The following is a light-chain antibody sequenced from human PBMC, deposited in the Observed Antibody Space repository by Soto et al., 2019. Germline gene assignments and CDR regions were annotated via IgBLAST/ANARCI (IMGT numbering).Light chain of an antibody. CDR3: QQLFDSPIT. Sequence: DIQLTQSPSFLSPSIGESATITCRASQVMSTSLAWYQVKPGKAPKLLIYAASTLESGVPSRFSGTVSGTEFSLTITSLQPEDFATYYCQQLFDSPITFCQGTPLEIK. CDR1: QVMSTS. V-gene: IGKV1-9*01. J-gene: IGKJ5*01. CDR2: AAS.